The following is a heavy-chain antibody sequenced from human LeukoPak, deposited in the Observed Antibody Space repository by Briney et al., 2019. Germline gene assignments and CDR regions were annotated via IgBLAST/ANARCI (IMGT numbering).Heavy chain of an antibody. CDR2: FDPEDGET. CDR3: AVGGIAAAGLYYYYMDV. D-gene: IGHD6-13*01. CDR1: GYTPTELS. Sequence: ASVKVSCKVSGYTPTELSMHWVRQAPGKGLEWMGGFDPEDGETIYAQKFQGRVTMTEDTSTDTAYMELSSLRSEDTAVYYCAVGGIAAAGLYYYYMDVWGKGTTVTVSS. V-gene: IGHV1-24*01. J-gene: IGHJ6*03.